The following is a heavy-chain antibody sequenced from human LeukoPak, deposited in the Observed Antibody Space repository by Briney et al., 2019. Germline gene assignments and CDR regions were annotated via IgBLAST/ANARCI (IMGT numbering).Heavy chain of an antibody. CDR1: GFTFSSYA. V-gene: IGHV3-64*01. CDR3: ARDNDILTGYPHAFDI. Sequence: GGSLRLSCAASGFTFSSYAMHWVRQAPGKGLEYVSAISSNGGSTYYANSVKGRFTISRDNAKNSLYLQMNSLRAEDTALYHCARDNDILTGYPHAFDIWGQGTMVTVSS. D-gene: IGHD3-9*01. J-gene: IGHJ3*02. CDR2: ISSNGGST.